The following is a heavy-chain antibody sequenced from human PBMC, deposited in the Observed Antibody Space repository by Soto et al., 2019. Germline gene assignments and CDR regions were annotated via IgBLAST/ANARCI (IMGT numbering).Heavy chain of an antibody. CDR1: GGSISSGDYY. D-gene: IGHD3-22*01. CDR2: IYYSGST. CDR3: ARTYEGSGPNSGGFAFDI. J-gene: IGHJ3*02. V-gene: IGHV4-30-4*02. Sequence: SETLSLTCTVSGGSISSGDYYWSWIRQPPGKGLEWIGYIYYSGSTYYNPSLKSRVTISLDTSKNQFSLKLSSVTAADTAVNYGARTYEGSGPNSGGFAFDIGGQGKMVTVSS.